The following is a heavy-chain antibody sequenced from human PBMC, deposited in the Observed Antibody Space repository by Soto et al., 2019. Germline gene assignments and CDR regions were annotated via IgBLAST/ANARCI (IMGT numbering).Heavy chain of an antibody. CDR2: INQDGSQT. Sequence: GSLRLSCAASGFSFRNHWMSWIRQAPGKGLEWVANINQDGSQTYFLDSVRGRFTISRDNAGSFVSLEMDSLRVEDAAIYYCARTCSGGTGSFDYWGQGTLVTVS. CDR1: GFSFRNHW. J-gene: IGHJ4*02. D-gene: IGHD2-15*01. CDR3: ARTCSGGTGSFDY. V-gene: IGHV3-7*01.